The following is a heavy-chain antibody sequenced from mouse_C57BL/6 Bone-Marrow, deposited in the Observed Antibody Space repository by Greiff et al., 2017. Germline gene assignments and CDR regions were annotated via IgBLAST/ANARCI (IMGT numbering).Heavy chain of an antibody. CDR2: INPSNGGT. CDR1: GYTFTSYW. D-gene: IGHD2-5*01. V-gene: IGHV1-53*01. Sequence: QVQLQQPGTELVKPGASVKLSCKASGYTFTSYWMHWVKQRPGQGLEWIGNINPSNGGTNYNEKFKSKATLTVDKSSSTAYMQLSSLTSEDSAVYYCARGAFYYSNPYYYAMDYWGQGTSVTVSS. J-gene: IGHJ4*01. CDR3: ARGAFYYSNPYYYAMDY.